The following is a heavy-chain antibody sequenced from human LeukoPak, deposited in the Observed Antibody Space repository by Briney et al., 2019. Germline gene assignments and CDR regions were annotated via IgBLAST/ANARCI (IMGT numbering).Heavy chain of an antibody. V-gene: IGHV3-48*03. CDR3: AELGITMIGGV. D-gene: IGHD3-10*02. J-gene: IGHJ6*04. CDR1: GFTFSSYE. CDR2: ISSSGSTI. Sequence: GGSLRLSCAASGFTFSSYEMNRVRQAPGKGLKWVSYISSSGSTIYYADSVKGRFTISRDNAKNSLYLQMNSLRAEDTAVYYCAELGITMIGGVWGKGTTVTISS.